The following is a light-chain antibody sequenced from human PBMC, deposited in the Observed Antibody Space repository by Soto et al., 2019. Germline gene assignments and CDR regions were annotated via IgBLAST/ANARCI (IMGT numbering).Light chain of an antibody. J-gene: IGLJ2*01. CDR2: SNN. CDR3: AAWDDSLNGVV. Sequence: QSVLTQPPSASGTPGQRVTISCSGSSSNIGSKTVNWYQQLPGTAPNLLIYSNNQRPSGVPDRFSGSKSGTSDSLAISGLQSEDEADYYCAAWDDSLNGVVFGGGTKLTVL. CDR1: SSNIGSKT. V-gene: IGLV1-44*01.